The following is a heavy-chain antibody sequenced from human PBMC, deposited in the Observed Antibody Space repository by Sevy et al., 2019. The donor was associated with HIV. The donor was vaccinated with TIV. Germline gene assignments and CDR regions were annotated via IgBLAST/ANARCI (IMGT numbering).Heavy chain of an antibody. V-gene: IGHV3-7*03. CDR1: GFTFSTYW. D-gene: IGHD3-10*01. J-gene: IGHJ6*02. Sequence: GGSLRLSCTASGFTFSTYWMSWVRQAPGKGLEWLANIKEDGSESYYVDSVKGRFTISRDNAKNSLHLQMNSLRADDTALYYCVRDWRGYFDSGSRYYYYGMDVWVQGTTVTVSS. CDR2: IKEDGSES. CDR3: VRDWRGYFDSGSRYYYYGMDV.